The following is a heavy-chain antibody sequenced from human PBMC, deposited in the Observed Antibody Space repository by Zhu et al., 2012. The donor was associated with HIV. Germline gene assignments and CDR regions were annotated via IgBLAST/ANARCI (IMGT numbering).Heavy chain of an antibody. D-gene: IGHD2-2*01. J-gene: IGHJ3*01. Sequence: QVQLQESGPGLVKPSETLSLTCTVSGGSITNHCWSWIRQPPGKGLEWIGYISQTGNTKYNPSLRSRVSISVDTSKNRFALKLSSMTAADTAVYYCARNVVFPAAAPHAFEVWGQGQSVTV. CDR1: GGSITNHC. V-gene: IGHV4-59*11. CDR2: ISQTGNT. CDR3: ARNVVFPAAAPHAFEV.